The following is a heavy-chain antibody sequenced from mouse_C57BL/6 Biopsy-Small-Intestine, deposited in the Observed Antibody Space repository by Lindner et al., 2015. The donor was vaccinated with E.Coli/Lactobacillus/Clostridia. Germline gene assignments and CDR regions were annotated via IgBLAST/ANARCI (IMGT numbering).Heavy chain of an antibody. CDR2: IYPGSGNT. J-gene: IGHJ3*01. CDR3: ARSYYYDVPFAY. CDR1: GYTFTDFY. V-gene: IGHV1-84*01. D-gene: IGHD1-1*01. Sequence: VQLQESGPELMKPGASVKMSCKPSGYTFTDFYINWVKQRPGQGLDWIGWIYPGSGNTKYNEKFKDKATLTVDTSSSTAYMQLSSLTSEDSAVYFCARSYYYDVPFAYWGQGTLVTVSA.